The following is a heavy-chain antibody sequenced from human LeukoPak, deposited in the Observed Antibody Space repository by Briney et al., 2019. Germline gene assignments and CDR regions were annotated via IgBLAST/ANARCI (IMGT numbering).Heavy chain of an antibody. CDR2: IIPILGIA. V-gene: IGHV1-69*04. CDR1: GGTFSSYT. J-gene: IGHJ3*02. D-gene: IGHD3-3*01. Sequence: SVKVSCKASGGTFSSYTISWVRQAPGQGLEWLGRIIPILGIANYAQKFQGRVTITADKSTSTAYMELSSLRSEDTAVYYCARDMEVGVVIIRVDAFDIWGQGTMVTVSS. CDR3: ARDMEVGVVIIRVDAFDI.